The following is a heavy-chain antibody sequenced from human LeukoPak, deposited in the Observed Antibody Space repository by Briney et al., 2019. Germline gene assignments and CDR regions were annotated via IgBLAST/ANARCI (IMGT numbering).Heavy chain of an antibody. V-gene: IGHV1-69*13. J-gene: IGHJ6*02. CDR1: GGTFSSYA. CDR3: ASAVYDSSGYYSDYYYYGMDV. D-gene: IGHD3-22*01. CDR2: IIPIFGTA. Sequence: AASVNVSCKASGGTFSSYAISWVRQAPGQGLEWMGGIIPIFGTANYAQKFQGRVTITADESTSTAYMELSSLRSEDTAVYYCASAVYDSSGYYSDYYYYGMDVWGQGTTVTVSS.